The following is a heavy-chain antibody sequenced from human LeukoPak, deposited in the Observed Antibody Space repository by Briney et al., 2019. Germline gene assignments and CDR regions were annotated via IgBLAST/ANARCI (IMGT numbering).Heavy chain of an antibody. CDR1: GGSISSSSYY. V-gene: IGHV4-61*02. CDR2: IYTSGST. Sequence: SETLSLTCTVSGGSISSSSYYWGWIRQPAGKGLEWIGRIYTSGSTNYNPSLKSRVTMSVDTSKNQFSLKLSSVTAADTAVYYCTRVRSGYYDYWGQGTLVTVSS. D-gene: IGHD3-3*01. J-gene: IGHJ4*02. CDR3: TRVRSGYYDY.